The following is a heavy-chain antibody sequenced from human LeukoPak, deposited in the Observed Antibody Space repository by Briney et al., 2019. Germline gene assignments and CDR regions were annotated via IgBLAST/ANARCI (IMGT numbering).Heavy chain of an antibody. J-gene: IGHJ4*02. Sequence: GASLRLSCAASGFTSSSYAMSWVRQAPGKGLEWVSAISGSGGSTHYADSVKGRFTISRDNSKNTLYLQMNSLRAEDTAVYYCAKTYDFWSGYQYYFDYWGQGTLVTVSS. CDR2: ISGSGGST. CDR3: AKTYDFWSGYQYYFDY. CDR1: GFTSSSYA. D-gene: IGHD3-3*01. V-gene: IGHV3-23*01.